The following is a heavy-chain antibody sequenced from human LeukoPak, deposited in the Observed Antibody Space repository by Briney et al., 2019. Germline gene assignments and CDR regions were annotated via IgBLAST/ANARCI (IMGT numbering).Heavy chain of an antibody. CDR1: GYTFTSYG. D-gene: IGHD1-26*01. CDR2: ISAYNGNT. CDR3: ARDVSRYSGSYYAFDI. Sequence: GASVKVSCKASGYTFTSYGISWVRQAPGQGLEWMGWISAYNGNTNYAQKLQGRVTMTTDTSTSTAYMELRSLRSDDTAVYYCARDVSRYSGSYYAFDIWGQGTMVTVSS. V-gene: IGHV1-18*01. J-gene: IGHJ3*02.